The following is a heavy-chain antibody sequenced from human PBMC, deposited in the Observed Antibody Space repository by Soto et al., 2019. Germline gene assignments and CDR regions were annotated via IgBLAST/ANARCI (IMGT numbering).Heavy chain of an antibody. Sequence: SETLSLTCTVSGGSISSGDYYWSWIRQPPGKGLEWIGYIYYSGSTYYNPSLKSRVTISVDTSKNQFSLKLSSVTAADTAVYYCARRCEYSSSSGIDPWGQGTLVTVSS. D-gene: IGHD6-6*01. CDR3: ARRCEYSSSSGIDP. CDR1: GGSISSGDYY. CDR2: IYYSGST. V-gene: IGHV4-30-4*01. J-gene: IGHJ5*02.